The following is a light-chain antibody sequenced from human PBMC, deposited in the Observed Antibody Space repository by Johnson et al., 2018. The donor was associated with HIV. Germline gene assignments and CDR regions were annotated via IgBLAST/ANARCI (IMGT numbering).Light chain of an antibody. J-gene: IGLJ1*01. CDR3: GTWDRSLSAGEV. CDR2: RNN. CDR1: SSNIENYF. V-gene: IGLV1-51*02. Sequence: QSLLTQPPSLSAAPGQRVSISCSGNSSNIENYFVSWYQQLPGTAPKLLIYRNNQRPSGVPDRFSGSKSGTSASLGITGLQTGDEADYYCGTWDRSLSAGEVFGTGTKVTVL.